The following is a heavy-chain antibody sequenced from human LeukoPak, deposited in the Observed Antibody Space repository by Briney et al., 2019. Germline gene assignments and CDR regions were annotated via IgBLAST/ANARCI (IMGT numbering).Heavy chain of an antibody. Sequence: SETPSLTCAVYGGSFSGYYWSWIRQPPGKGLEWIGEINHSGSTNYNPSLKSRVTISVDTSKNQFSLKLSSVTAADTAVYYCASSGYSGYDYTRYWGQGTLVTVSS. CDR2: INHSGST. CDR1: GGSFSGYY. CDR3: ASSGYSGYDYTRY. D-gene: IGHD5-12*01. J-gene: IGHJ4*02. V-gene: IGHV4-34*01.